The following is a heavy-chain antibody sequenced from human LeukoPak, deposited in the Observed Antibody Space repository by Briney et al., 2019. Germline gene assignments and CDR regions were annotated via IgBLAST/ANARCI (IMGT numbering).Heavy chain of an antibody. D-gene: IGHD6-6*01. CDR1: GFTFNSYN. CDR3: ARAYSSSSGRDAFDS. Sequence: GGSLRLSCAASGFTFNSYNMNWVRQAPGKGLEWVSYISSSSSTIYYADSVKGRFTISRDGAKTSLFLQMNSLRDEDTAVYYCARAYSSSSGRDAFDSWGLGTLVTVSS. CDR2: ISSSSSTI. V-gene: IGHV3-48*02. J-gene: IGHJ3*02.